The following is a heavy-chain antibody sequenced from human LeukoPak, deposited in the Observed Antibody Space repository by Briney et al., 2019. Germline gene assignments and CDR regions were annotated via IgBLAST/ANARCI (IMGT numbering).Heavy chain of an antibody. CDR3: ARPRRRGYEGSYYFDY. CDR1: GYTFTGYY. Sequence: ASEKVSCKASGYTFTGYYMHWVRQAPGQGLEWMGWINPNSGGTNYAQKFQGRVTMTRDTSISTAYMELSRLRSDDTAVYYCARPRRRGYEGSYYFDYWGQGTLVTVSS. J-gene: IGHJ4*02. D-gene: IGHD5-12*01. CDR2: INPNSGGT. V-gene: IGHV1-2*02.